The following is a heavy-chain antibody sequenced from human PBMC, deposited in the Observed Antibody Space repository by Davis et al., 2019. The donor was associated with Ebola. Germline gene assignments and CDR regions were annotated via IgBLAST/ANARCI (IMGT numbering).Heavy chain of an antibody. CDR2: INAGNGNT. CDR1: GYTFTSYA. Sequence: ASVEVSCKASGYTFTSYAMHWVRQAPGQRLEWMGWINAGNGNTKYSQKFQGRVTITRDTSANTAYMELSSLRSEDTAVYYCARDRDYSYYFDYWGQGTLVTVSS. V-gene: IGHV1-3*01. CDR3: ARDRDYSYYFDY. J-gene: IGHJ4*02. D-gene: IGHD4-11*01.